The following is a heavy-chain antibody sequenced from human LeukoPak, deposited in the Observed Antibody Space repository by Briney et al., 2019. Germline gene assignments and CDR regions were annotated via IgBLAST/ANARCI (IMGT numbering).Heavy chain of an antibody. CDR3: AKEVLDYEIPYWYFDL. CDR1: GFTFSSFS. J-gene: IGHJ2*01. Sequence: GRSLRLSCAATGFTFSSFSMHWVRQAPGKGLEWVAVTSYDGSNKYYADSVKGRFTISRDNSKNTLYLQLNSLRAGDTAVYYCAKEVLDYEIPYWYFDLWGRGTLVTVSS. D-gene: IGHD4-17*01. V-gene: IGHV3-30*18. CDR2: TSYDGSNK.